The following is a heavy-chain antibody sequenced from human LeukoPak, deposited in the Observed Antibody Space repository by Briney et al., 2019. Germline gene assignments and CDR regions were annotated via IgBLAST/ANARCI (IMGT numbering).Heavy chain of an antibody. CDR1: GYTFTSYY. J-gene: IGHJ4*02. V-gene: IGHV1-46*01. D-gene: IGHD3-10*01. CDR2: VNPSGGST. CDR3: ARGRGSYYYGSGSYYVGVLDY. Sequence: ASVKVSCKASGYTFTSYYMHWVRQAPRQGLEWMGIVNPSGGSTSYAQKFQGRVTMTRDTSTSTVYMELSSLRSEDTAVYYCARGRGSYYYGSGSYYVGVLDYWGQGTLVTVSS.